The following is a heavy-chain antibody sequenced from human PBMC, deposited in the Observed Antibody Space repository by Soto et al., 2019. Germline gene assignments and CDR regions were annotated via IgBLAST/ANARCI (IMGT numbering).Heavy chain of an antibody. Sequence: QVQLQESGPGLVRPSQTLSLTCTVSGGSVTSGGYYWSWIRHCPGKGLEWIGYIYSSGDTNYNPSLTSRVDMSVVTCKNQFYMRLASVTVADTAIYYCTRDWGSPVSDGYASWGQGILVTVSS. D-gene: IGHD3-16*01. V-gene: IGHV4-31*03. J-gene: IGHJ5*01. CDR3: TRDWGSPVSDGYAS. CDR2: IYSSGDT. CDR1: GGSVTSGGYY.